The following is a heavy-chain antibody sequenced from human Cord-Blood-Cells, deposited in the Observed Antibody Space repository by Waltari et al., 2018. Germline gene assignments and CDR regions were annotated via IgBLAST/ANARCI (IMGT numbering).Heavy chain of an antibody. CDR2: IYYSGST. V-gene: IGHV4-39*01. D-gene: IGHD3-9*01. CDR3: ARHPVLRYFDWLLFLDY. CDR1: GGSISSSCHY. Sequence: QLQLQESGPGLVKPSETLSLTCTVSGGSISSSCHYWGWIRQHPGRGVEGIGSIYYSGSTYYNPSLKSRVTISVDTSKNQFSLKLSSVTAADTAVYYCARHPVLRYFDWLLFLDYWGQGTLVTVSS. J-gene: IGHJ4*02.